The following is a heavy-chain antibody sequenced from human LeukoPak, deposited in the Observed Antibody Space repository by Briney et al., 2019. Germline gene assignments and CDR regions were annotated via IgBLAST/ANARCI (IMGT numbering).Heavy chain of an antibody. CDR1: GFSFSSYA. CDR3: ARAKGTYDILTGFDY. V-gene: IGHV3-20*04. D-gene: IGHD3-9*01. CDR2: INWNGGST. Sequence: PGGSLRLSCAASGFSFSSYAMNWVRQAPGKGLEWVSGINWNGGSTGYADSVKGRFTISRDNAKNSLYLQMNSLRAEDTALYYCARAKGTYDILTGFDYWGQGTLVTVSS. J-gene: IGHJ4*02.